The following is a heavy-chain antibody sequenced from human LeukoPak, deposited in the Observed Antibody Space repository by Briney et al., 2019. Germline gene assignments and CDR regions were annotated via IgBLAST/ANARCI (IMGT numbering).Heavy chain of an antibody. CDR2: IYHSGST. V-gene: IGHV4-39*07. CDR3: ARGPVFYYFDY. CDR1: GGSISSSSYY. J-gene: IGHJ4*02. Sequence: SETLSLTCTVSGGSISSSSYYWGWIRQPPGKGLEWIGSIYHSGSTYYNPSLKSRVTISVDTSKNQFSLKLSSVTAADTAVYYCARGPVFYYFDYWGQGTLVTVSS.